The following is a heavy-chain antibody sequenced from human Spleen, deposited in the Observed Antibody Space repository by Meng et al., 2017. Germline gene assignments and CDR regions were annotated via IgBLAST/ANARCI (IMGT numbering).Heavy chain of an antibody. D-gene: IGHD6-13*01. CDR1: GGSISSYY. J-gene: IGHJ5*02. CDR2: IYYSGTT. Sequence: SETLSLTCTVSGGSISSYYWSWIRQPPGKGLEWIGYIYYSGTTNYNPSLKSRVTISLDTSKNQFSLKLGSVTAADTAVYYCARQRQPNVWLDPWGQGTLVTVSS. V-gene: IGHV4-59*01. CDR3: ARQRQPNVWLDP.